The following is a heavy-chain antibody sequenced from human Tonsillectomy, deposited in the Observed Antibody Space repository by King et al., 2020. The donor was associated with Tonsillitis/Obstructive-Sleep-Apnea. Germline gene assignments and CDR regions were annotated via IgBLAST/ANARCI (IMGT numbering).Heavy chain of an antibody. V-gene: IGHV3-15*01. CDR3: TTGIWAITIFGVVTDTDAFDI. CDR1: GFTFSNAW. CDR2: IKSKTDGGTT. Sequence: VQLVESGGGLVKPGGSLRLSCAASGFTFSNAWMSWVRQAPGKGLEWVGRIKSKTDGGTTDYAAPVKGRFTISRDDSKNTLYLQMNSLKTEDTAVYYCTTGIWAITIFGVVTDTDAFDIWGQGTMVTVSS. J-gene: IGHJ3*02. D-gene: IGHD3-3*01.